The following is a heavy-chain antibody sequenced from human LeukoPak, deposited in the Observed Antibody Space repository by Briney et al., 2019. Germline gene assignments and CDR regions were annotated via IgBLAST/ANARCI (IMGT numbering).Heavy chain of an antibody. J-gene: IGHJ5*02. CDR3: ARDQPTMVRGVIRNWFDP. CDR1: GYTFTSYG. V-gene: IGHV1-18*01. D-gene: IGHD3-10*01. CDR2: ISAYNGNT. Sequence: ASVKVSCKASGYTFTSYGISWVRQSPGQGLEWMGCISAYNGNTNYAQKLQGRVTMTTDTSTSTAYMELRSLRSDDTAVYYCARDQPTMVRGVIRNWFDPWGQGTLVTVSS.